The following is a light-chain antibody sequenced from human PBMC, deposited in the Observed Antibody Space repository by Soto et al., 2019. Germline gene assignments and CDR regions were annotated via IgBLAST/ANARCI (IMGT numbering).Light chain of an antibody. V-gene: IGKV1-5*03. Sequence: IQMTQSPSTLPASVGDRVTITCRASQNINNWLAWYQQKPGKGPSLLIYKASNLESGVSSRFSGSGSGTEFTLTISSLQPDDIGTYYCQQNNRYPWTFGQGTKVDIK. CDR3: QQNNRYPWT. CDR2: KAS. CDR1: QNINNW. J-gene: IGKJ1*01.